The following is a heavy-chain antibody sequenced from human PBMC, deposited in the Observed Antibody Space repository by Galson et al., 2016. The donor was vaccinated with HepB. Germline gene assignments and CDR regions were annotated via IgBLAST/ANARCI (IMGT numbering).Heavy chain of an antibody. CDR2: ISYDGSYK. J-gene: IGHJ4*02. V-gene: IGHV3-30*18. CDR3: AKDLADYYDSTGYYTGLDY. CDR1: GFTFSSYG. D-gene: IGHD3-22*01. Sequence: SLRLSCAASGFTFSSYGMHWVRQAPGKGLEWVAVISYDGSYKYYADSVKGRFTISRDNSKNTLYLQMNSLGAEDTAVYYCAKDLADYYDSTGYYTGLDYWGQGTLVTVSS.